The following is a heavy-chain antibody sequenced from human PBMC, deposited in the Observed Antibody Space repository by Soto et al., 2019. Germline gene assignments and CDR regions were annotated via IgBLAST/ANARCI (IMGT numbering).Heavy chain of an antibody. CDR2: ISYDGSNK. D-gene: IGHD7-27*01. Sequence: GESLKISCAASGFTFSSYGMHWVRQAPGKGLEWVAVISYDGSNKYYADSVKGRFTISRDNSKNQLSLTLSSVSAADTAVYYCARGPPGDKVDSWGQGTLVTVSS. CDR1: GFTFSSYG. V-gene: IGHV3-30*03. J-gene: IGHJ4*02. CDR3: ARGPPGDKVDS.